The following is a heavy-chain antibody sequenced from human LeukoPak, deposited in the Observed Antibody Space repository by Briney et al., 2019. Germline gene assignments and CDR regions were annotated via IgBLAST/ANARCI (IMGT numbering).Heavy chain of an antibody. Sequence: GGSLRLSCEASGFTFISYWMSWVRQAPGKGLEWVANIKQDGSEKYYVDSVKGRFTISRDNAKNSLYLQMNSLRAEDAAVYYCARAQRGYSYGSFYYYYYMDVWGKGTTVTVSS. CDR1: GFTFISYW. J-gene: IGHJ6*03. CDR3: ARAQRGYSYGSFYYYYYMDV. V-gene: IGHV3-7*04. D-gene: IGHD5-18*01. CDR2: IKQDGSEK.